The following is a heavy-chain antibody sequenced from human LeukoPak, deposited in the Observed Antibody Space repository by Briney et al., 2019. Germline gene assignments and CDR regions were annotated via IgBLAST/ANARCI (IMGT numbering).Heavy chain of an antibody. CDR2: ISWNNGSI. CDR1: GFTFDDYA. D-gene: IGHD4-17*01. V-gene: IGHV3-9*01. J-gene: IGHJ3*02. CDR3: AKGGVGDYVYDAFDI. Sequence: PGGSLRLSCAASGFTFDDYAMHWVRQAPGKGLEWVSGISWNNGSIGYAESVKGRFTISRDNAKNSLYLQMNSLRADDTALYYCAKGGVGDYVYDAFDISGQGTMVTVSS.